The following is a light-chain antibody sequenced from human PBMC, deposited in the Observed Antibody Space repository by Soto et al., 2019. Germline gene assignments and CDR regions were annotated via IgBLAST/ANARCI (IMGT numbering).Light chain of an antibody. V-gene: IGKV1-9*01. J-gene: IGKJ1*01. CDR2: AAS. CDR1: QDIRSY. Sequence: DLQLTQSPSFLSASVGDRVAITCRASQDIRSYLAWYQQKPGKAPKVLIYAASTLQSGVPSRFSGSGSGTEFTLTISSLQPEDFATYYCQQLNSYPRSFGQGTKVEIK. CDR3: QQLNSYPRS.